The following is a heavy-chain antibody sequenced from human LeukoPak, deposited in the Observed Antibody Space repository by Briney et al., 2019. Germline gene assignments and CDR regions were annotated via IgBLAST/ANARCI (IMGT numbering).Heavy chain of an antibody. Sequence: SETLSLTCAVYGGSFSGYYWSWIRQPPGKGLEWIGEINHSGSTNYNPSLKSRVTISVDTSKNQFSLKLSSVTAADTAVCYCARGGTTVGNNWFDPWGQGTLVTVSS. CDR3: ARGGTTVGNNWFDP. D-gene: IGHD4-23*01. J-gene: IGHJ5*02. CDR1: GGSFSGYY. V-gene: IGHV4-34*01. CDR2: INHSGST.